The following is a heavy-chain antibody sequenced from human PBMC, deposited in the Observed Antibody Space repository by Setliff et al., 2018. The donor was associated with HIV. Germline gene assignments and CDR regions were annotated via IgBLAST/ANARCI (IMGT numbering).Heavy chain of an antibody. CDR1: GFTFRSFG. V-gene: IGHV3-33*08. CDR3: ARDGFIIHSSGWVRYFDY. CDR2: IWYDGINK. J-gene: IGHJ4*02. D-gene: IGHD6-19*01. Sequence: GGSLRLSCAASGFTFRSFGMHWVRQVPGKGLEWVAVIWYDGINKNYADSVRGRFTISRDNSRDTLYLQMNSLRAEDTAVYYCARDGFIIHSSGWVRYFDYWGQGTLVTVSS.